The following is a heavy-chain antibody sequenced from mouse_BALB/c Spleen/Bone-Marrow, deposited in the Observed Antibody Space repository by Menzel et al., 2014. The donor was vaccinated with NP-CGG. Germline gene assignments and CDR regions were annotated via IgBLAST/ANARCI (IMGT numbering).Heavy chain of an antibody. V-gene: IGHV4-1*02. Sequence: EVQLQQSGGGLVQPGGSLKLSCAASGFDFRRYWMSWVRQAPGKGLEWIGEINPESSTINYTPSLKGKFIISRDNAKNTLYLQMSKVGSEDTALYYCARLGYYGYFVDWGQGTTLTVSS. CDR1: GFDFRRYW. D-gene: IGHD1-1*01. CDR3: ARLGYYGYFVD. J-gene: IGHJ2*01. CDR2: INPESSTI.